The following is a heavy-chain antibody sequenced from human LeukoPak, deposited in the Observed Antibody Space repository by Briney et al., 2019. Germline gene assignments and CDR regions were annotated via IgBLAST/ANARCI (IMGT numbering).Heavy chain of an antibody. CDR2: IIPIFGTA. CDR3: ARALHPYYYDSSGYSGYPREEGYNPYWFDP. D-gene: IGHD3-22*01. J-gene: IGHJ5*02. V-gene: IGHV1-69*13. CDR1: GGTFSSYA. Sequence: SVKVSCKASGGTFSSYAISWVRQAPGQGLEWMGGIIPIFGTANYAQKFRGRVTITADESTSTAYMELSSLRSEDTAVYYCARALHPYYYDSSGYSGYPREEGYNPYWFDPWGQGTLVTVSS.